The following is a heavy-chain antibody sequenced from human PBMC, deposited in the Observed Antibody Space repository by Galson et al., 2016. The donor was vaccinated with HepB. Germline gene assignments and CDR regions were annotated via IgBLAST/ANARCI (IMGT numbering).Heavy chain of an antibody. V-gene: IGHV2-5*02. Sequence: PALVKPTQTLTLTCTFSGFSLSTGAESVGWIRQPPGKALEWLALIHGGDDKRYSPTLHNRISATKDSSKNQVVLTITNTEPVDTGTYYCAHRHDSSIFSAFDVWGKGTTVTVS. CDR1: GFSLSTGAES. D-gene: IGHD3-22*01. J-gene: IGHJ3*01. CDR2: IHGGDDK. CDR3: AHRHDSSIFSAFDV.